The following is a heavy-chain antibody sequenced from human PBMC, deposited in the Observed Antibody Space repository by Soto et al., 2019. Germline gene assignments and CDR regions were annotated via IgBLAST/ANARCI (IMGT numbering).Heavy chain of an antibody. CDR2: IYYSGST. V-gene: IGHV4-30-4*01. CDR1: CGSISSGDYY. CDR3: ASNSYGYTVYDS. J-gene: IGHJ4*02. Sequence: QVQLQESGPGLVKPSQTLSLTCTVSCGSISSGDYYWSWIRQPPGKGLEWIGYIYYSGSTYYNPSLKSRVTLSVDTSKNQCSLKLSSVTAADTAVYYCASNSYGYTVYDSWGQGTLVTVSS. D-gene: IGHD5-18*01.